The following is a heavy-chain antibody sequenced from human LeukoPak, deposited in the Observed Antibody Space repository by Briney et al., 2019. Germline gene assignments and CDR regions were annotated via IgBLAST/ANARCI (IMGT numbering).Heavy chain of an antibody. CDR2: ITGSGAST. V-gene: IGHV3-23*01. J-gene: IGHJ6*02. Sequence: GGSLRLSCAASGFTFSSHAMCWVRQAPGKGLEWVSSITGSGASTYYGDSVKGRFTISRDNSKNTLYLQMNRLRAEDTAVYYCAKDGGGSLEWLPPMDVWGQGTTVTVSS. CDR3: AKDGGGSLEWLPPMDV. CDR1: GFTFSSHA. D-gene: IGHD3-3*01.